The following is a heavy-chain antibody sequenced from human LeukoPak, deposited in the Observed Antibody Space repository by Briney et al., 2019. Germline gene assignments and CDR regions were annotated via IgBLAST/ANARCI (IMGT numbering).Heavy chain of an antibody. CDR2: ISSSSSYI. Sequence: PGGSLRLSCAASGFTFSSYSMNWVRQAPGKGLEWVSSISSSSSYIYYADSVKGRFTISRDNAKNSLYLQMNSLRAEDTAVYYCARSSERGSGWYGRIDYWGQGTLVTVSS. CDR3: ARSSERGSGWYGRIDY. CDR1: GFTFSSYS. D-gene: IGHD6-19*01. J-gene: IGHJ4*02. V-gene: IGHV3-21*01.